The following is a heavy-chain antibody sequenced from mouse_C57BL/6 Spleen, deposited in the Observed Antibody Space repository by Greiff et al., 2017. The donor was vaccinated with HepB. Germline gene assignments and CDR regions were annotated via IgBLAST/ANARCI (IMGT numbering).Heavy chain of an antibody. V-gene: IGHV1-55*01. Sequence: VQLQQPGAELVKPGASVKMSCKASGYTFTSYWITWVKQRPGQGLEWIGDIYPGSGSTNYNEKFKSKATLTVDTSSSTAYMQLSSLTSEDSAVYYCARRDDYAHYFDYWGQGTTLTVSS. CDR2: IYPGSGST. J-gene: IGHJ2*01. CDR1: GYTFTSYW. CDR3: ARRDDYAHYFDY. D-gene: IGHD2-4*01.